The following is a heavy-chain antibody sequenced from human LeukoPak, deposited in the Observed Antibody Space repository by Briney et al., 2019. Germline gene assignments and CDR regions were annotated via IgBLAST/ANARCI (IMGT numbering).Heavy chain of an antibody. J-gene: IGHJ4*02. V-gene: IGHV3-7*01. CDR2: INRDGSEQ. CDR1: GFTFSSYW. D-gene: IGHD1-26*01. Sequence: PGGSLRLSCEVSGFTFSSYWMTWARHIPGKGLGWVANINRDGSEQHYVESVKGRFTISRDNGRNSLYLQMDSLRVDDTAVYYCAKVGAWELQRVFENWGQGTLVTVSS. CDR3: AKVGAWELQRVFEN.